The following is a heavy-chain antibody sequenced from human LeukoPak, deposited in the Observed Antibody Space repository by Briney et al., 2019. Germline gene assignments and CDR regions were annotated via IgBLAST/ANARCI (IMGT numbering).Heavy chain of an antibody. D-gene: IGHD2-21*01. CDR3: TTPRGIPN. Sequence: PGGSLRLSCAASGFTLSNVWMNWVRQAPGKGLEWVGRIKSKTDGGTTDYAAPVKGRLTISRDESENMIYLEMNSLKIEDTAVYYCTTPRGIPNWGQGTLVTVSS. J-gene: IGHJ4*02. CDR2: IKSKTDGGTT. CDR1: GFTLSNVW. V-gene: IGHV3-15*07.